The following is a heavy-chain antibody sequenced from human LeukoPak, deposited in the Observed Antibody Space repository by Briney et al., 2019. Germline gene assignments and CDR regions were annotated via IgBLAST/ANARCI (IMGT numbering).Heavy chain of an antibody. V-gene: IGHV3-21*01. CDR3: ARDRYYYGSGSDFDY. Sequence: GGSLRLSCAASGFTFSSYSMNWVRQAPGKGLEWVSSIRSSSSYIYYADSVKGRFTISRDNAKNSLYLQMNSLRAEDTAVYYCARDRYYYGSGSDFDYWGQGTLVTVSS. CDR2: IRSSSSYI. J-gene: IGHJ4*02. CDR1: GFTFSSYS. D-gene: IGHD3-10*01.